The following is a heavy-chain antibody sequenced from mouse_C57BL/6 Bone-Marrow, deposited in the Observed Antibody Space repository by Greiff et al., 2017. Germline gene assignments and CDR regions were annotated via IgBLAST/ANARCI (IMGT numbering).Heavy chain of an antibody. CDR3: ARSFDCYLYFDV. Sequence: QVQLQQPGAELVMPGASVKLSCKASGYTFTSYWMHWVKQRHGQGLEWIGEIDPSDSYTNYNQKFKGKSTLTVDKSSSTAYMQLSSLTSEDSAVYYCARSFDCYLYFDVWGTGTTVTVSS. J-gene: IGHJ1*03. V-gene: IGHV1-69*01. CDR1: GYTFTSYW. CDR2: IDPSDSYT.